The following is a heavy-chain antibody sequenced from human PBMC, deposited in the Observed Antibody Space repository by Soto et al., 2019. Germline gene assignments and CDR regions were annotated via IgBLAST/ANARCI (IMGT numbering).Heavy chain of an antibody. J-gene: IGHJ5*02. CDR3: TRGFCNSSSCYANWFDP. V-gene: IGHV3-66*01. CDR1: GFAVGSNY. Sequence: EVQLVESGGGLVRPGGSVRLSCAASGFAVGSNYMSWVRQAPGKGLDWVSLIYIGGGTHYADSVKGRFTISRDNSKNTLYLQMNSLRAEDTAVYHCTRGFCNSSSCYANWFDPWGQGTLVTVSS. CDR2: IYIGGGT. D-gene: IGHD2-2*01.